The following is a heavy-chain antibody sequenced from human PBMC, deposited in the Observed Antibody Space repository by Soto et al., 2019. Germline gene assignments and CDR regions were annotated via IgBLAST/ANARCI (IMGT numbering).Heavy chain of an antibody. CDR1: GFSLCTSVMC. V-gene: IGHV2-70*01. CDR3: ARSDVYYYDSIGFPAFDY. J-gene: IGHJ4*02. CDR2: IHWDDDK. D-gene: IGHD3-22*01. Sequence: SGPTPVTPTQTLTLTCTFSGFSLCTSVMCVSWIRQPPGNALEWLALIHWDDDKYYSTSLKTRLTISKDTSKTQVVLTMTNMDPVDTATYYCARSDVYYYDSIGFPAFDYWGQGTLVTVSS.